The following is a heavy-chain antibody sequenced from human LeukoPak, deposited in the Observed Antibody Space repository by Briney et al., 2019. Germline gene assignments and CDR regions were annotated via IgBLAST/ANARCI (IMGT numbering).Heavy chain of an antibody. V-gene: IGHV4-59*01. CDR2: IYQNGRT. CDR1: GGSMSSYY. D-gene: IGHD5-12*01. Sequence: PSETLSLTCTVSGGSMSSYYWSWLRQPPGKGLEWIGYIYQNGRTNYNPSLKSRVTISVDTSKNHFSLNLTSVTAADTAVYFCAREDRNGNSGYAIGDWGQGILVTVSS. J-gene: IGHJ4*02. CDR3: AREDRNGNSGYAIGD.